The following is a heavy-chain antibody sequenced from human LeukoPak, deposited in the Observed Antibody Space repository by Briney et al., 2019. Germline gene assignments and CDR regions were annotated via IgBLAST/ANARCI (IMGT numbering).Heavy chain of an antibody. CDR3: ARDVGTGTTPLDY. D-gene: IGHD1-7*01. Sequence: KVSCKASGGTFSSYAISWVRQAPGQGLEWMGGIIPIFGTANYAQKFQGRVTITADESTSTAYMELSSLRSEDTAVYYCARDVGTGTTPLDYWGQGTLVTVSS. V-gene: IGHV1-69*01. J-gene: IGHJ4*02. CDR1: GGTFSSYA. CDR2: IIPIFGTA.